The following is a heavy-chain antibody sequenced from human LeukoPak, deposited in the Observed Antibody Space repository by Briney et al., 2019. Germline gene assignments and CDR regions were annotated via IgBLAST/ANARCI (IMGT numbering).Heavy chain of an antibody. CDR2: ISDNGRRT. J-gene: IGHJ3*02. D-gene: IGHD6-19*01. CDR1: GFTFKNYA. Sequence: GGSLKLSCAASGFTFKNYAMSWVRQAPGKGLDWVAAISDNGRRTYFANSVKGRFTISRDNSKNTVSLQMNSLRAEDTAVYYCAKDRIVVAGDAFDIWGQGTMVTVSS. CDR3: AKDRIVVAGDAFDI. V-gene: IGHV3-23*01.